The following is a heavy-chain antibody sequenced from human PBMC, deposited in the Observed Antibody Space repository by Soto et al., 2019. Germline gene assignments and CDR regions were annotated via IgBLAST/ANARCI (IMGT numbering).Heavy chain of an antibody. J-gene: IGHJ5*01. Sequence: QVQLQESGPGLVKPSETLSLSCTVSGDSISSYYWNWIRQPPGKGLEWIGYIYYTGSTNHNPSLTSRVSLSLDTSKNQFSLNLSSVTAADTAVYYCARDGATSSSWENWFDSWGQGILVTVSS. D-gene: IGHD6-13*01. V-gene: IGHV4-59*01. CDR3: ARDGATSSSWENWFDS. CDR2: IYYTGST. CDR1: GDSISSYY.